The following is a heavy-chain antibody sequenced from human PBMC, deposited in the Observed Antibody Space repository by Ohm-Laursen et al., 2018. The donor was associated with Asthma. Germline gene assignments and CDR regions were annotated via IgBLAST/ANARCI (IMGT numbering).Heavy chain of an antibody. Sequence: SSLRLSCAASGFSFSSYGMHWVRQAPGKGLEWVATVSYDGSNKYYADSVRGRFTISRDNSKDTQYLQMHSVTPEDTAVYFCARVHPKSTAGEYYFDYWGQGTLVTVSS. CDR3: ARVHPKSTAGEYYFDY. J-gene: IGHJ4*02. CDR2: VSYDGSNK. CDR1: GFSFSSYG. D-gene: IGHD3-16*01. V-gene: IGHV3-30*03.